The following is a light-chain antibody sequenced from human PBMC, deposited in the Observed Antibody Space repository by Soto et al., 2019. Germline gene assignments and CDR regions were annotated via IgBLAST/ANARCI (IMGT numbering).Light chain of an antibody. CDR1: QSVTSGY. V-gene: IGKV3-20*01. Sequence: EIVLTQSPGTLSLSPGESATLSCRASQSVTSGYLAWYQQKPGQAPRLLIYGVSSRATGVPDRFSGSGSGTDFTLTISRLEPEDFAVYYCQQYTDWPLTFGQGTKVDIK. CDR2: GVS. CDR3: QQYTDWPLT. J-gene: IGKJ1*01.